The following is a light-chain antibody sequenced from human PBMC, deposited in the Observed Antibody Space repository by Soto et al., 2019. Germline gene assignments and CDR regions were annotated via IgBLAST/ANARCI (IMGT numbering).Light chain of an antibody. CDR1: SSDVGGYNY. V-gene: IGLV2-14*01. J-gene: IGLJ1*01. CDR2: EVS. Sequence: QSALTQPASVSGSPGQSITISCTGTSSDVGGYNYVSWYQQLPGKAPKLMIYEVSNRPSGVSIRFSGSKSGNTASLTISGLRAEDEADYYCNSYTTTGTPYVFATGTKLTVL. CDR3: NSYTTTGTPYV.